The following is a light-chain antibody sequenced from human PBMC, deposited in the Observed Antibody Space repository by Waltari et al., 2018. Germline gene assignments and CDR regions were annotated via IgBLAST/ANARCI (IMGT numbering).Light chain of an antibody. V-gene: IGKV6-21*01. J-gene: IGKJ2*01. CDR1: QSIGNK. CDR2: YAS. CDR3: HQSSSSPYT. Sequence: EIVLTQSPDFQSVTPKEKVTITCRASQSIGNKLHWYQQKPDQSPRLLIRYASQSFSGVPSRFSGSGSGTDFTLTINSLEAEDAATYYWHQSSSSPYTFGQGTKLEIK.